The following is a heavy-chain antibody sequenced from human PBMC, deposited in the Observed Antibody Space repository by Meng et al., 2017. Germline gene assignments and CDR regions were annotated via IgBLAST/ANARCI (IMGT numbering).Heavy chain of an antibody. CDR1: GYTFTNYW. V-gene: IGHV5-51*01. J-gene: IGHJ4*02. CDR2: IYPGDSEA. CDR3: ARMGHCDGGSCYSYDF. D-gene: IGHD2-15*01. Sequence: GESLKISCQGSGYTFTNYWIGWVRQMPGKGLEWMGIIYPGDSEATYSPSFQGQVTISADKSITTAYLPWSSLKASDTAMYYCARMGHCDGGSCYSYDFWGQGTLVTVSS.